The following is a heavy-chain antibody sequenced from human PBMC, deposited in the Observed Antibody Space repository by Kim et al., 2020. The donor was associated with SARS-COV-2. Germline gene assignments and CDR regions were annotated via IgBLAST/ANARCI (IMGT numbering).Heavy chain of an antibody. CDR2: IYYSGST. V-gene: IGHV4-39*01. D-gene: IGHD4-17*01. CDR3: ARHCTITARPMDYGGKGSDWFDP. Sequence: SETLSLTCTVSGGSISSSSYYWGWIRQPPGKGLEWIGSIYYSGSTYYNPSLKSRVTISVDTSKNQFSLKLSSVTAADTAVYYCARHCTITARPMDYGGKGSDWFDPWGQGTLVTVSS. J-gene: IGHJ5*02. CDR1: GGSISSSSYY.